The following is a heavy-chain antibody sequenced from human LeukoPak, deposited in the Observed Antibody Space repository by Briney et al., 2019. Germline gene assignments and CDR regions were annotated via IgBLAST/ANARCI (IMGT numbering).Heavy chain of an antibody. Sequence: SGGSLTLSCAASGFTFSSYAMSWVRQAPGKGLEWVSAISSSGGSTYYADSVKGRFTISSVNSKNTLYLQMNSLRAEDTAVYYCATAPHIVVVPAARRTSGYWGQGTLVTVSS. V-gene: IGHV3-23*01. CDR2: ISSSGGST. D-gene: IGHD2-2*01. CDR3: ATAPHIVVVPAARRTSGY. J-gene: IGHJ4*02. CDR1: GFTFSSYA.